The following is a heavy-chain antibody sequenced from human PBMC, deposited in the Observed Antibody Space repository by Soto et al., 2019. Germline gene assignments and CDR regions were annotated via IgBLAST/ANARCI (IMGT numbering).Heavy chain of an antibody. V-gene: IGHV3-23*01. CDR1: GFTFSDYA. CDR3: AKGLTPRSVHY. D-gene: IGHD3-9*01. Sequence: VQLLESGGGLVQPGGSLRLSCAASGFTFSDYAMTWVRQAPGKGLEWVSTISGSGGGTYYADSVKGRFTVSKDNPKNTLYLQLNSLRVEDTAVYYCAKGLTPRSVHYWGQGTLLTVSS. J-gene: IGHJ4*02. CDR2: ISGSGGGT.